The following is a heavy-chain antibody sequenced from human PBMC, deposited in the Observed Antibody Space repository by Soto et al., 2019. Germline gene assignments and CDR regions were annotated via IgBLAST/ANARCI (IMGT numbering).Heavy chain of an antibody. V-gene: IGHV6-1*01. CDR1: GDSVSSNSAA. CDR2: TYYRSKWYN. CDR3: ARGDRLLAVAGTVWFDP. J-gene: IGHJ5*02. Sequence: SQTLSLPCAISGDSVSSNSAAWNWIRQSPSRGLEWLGRTYYRSKWYNDYAVSVKSRITINPDTSKNQFSLQLNSVTPEDTAVYYCARGDRLLAVAGTVWFDPWGQGTLVTVSS. D-gene: IGHD6-19*01.